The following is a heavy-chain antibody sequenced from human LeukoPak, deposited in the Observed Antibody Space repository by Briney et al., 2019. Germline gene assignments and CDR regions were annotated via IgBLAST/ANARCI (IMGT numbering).Heavy chain of an antibody. Sequence: ASVKVSCKACGYTFTGYYMHRVRQAPGQGLEWMGWINPNSGGTNYAQKFRGRVTMTRDTSISTAYMELSRLRSDDTAVYYCERDRGRDGYIFHYWGQGTLVTVSS. D-gene: IGHD5-24*01. CDR3: ERDRGRDGYIFHY. V-gene: IGHV1-2*02. CDR1: GYTFTGYY. CDR2: INPNSGGT. J-gene: IGHJ4*02.